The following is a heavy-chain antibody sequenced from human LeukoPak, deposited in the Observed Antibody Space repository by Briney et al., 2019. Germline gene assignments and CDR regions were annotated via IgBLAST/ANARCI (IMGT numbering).Heavy chain of an antibody. D-gene: IGHD1-20*01. Sequence: GGSLRLSCAASGFTFSTYAMSWVRQAPGKGLEWVSAISGSGGSTYYADSVKGRFTISRDNSRNTLYLQMNSLRTEDTAVYYCARDLAALTGWSDAFDIWGQGTMVTVSS. CDR2: ISGSGGST. J-gene: IGHJ3*02. V-gene: IGHV3-23*01. CDR1: GFTFSTYA. CDR3: ARDLAALTGWSDAFDI.